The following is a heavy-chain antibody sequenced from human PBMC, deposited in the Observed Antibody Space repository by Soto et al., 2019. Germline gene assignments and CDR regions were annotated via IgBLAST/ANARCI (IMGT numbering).Heavy chain of an antibody. J-gene: IGHJ4*02. CDR2: ISAYSGDT. D-gene: IGHD2-15*01. CDR1: GYAFTNYG. Sequence: GASVKVSCKSSGYAFTNYGITWVRQAPGQRLELMGWISAYSGDTNFAQKFRDRVTLTTDTSTSTAYMELRSLRSDDTAVYYCARSDRAYAGSAAYWGQGTLVTVSS. V-gene: IGHV1-18*01. CDR3: ARSDRAYAGSAAY.